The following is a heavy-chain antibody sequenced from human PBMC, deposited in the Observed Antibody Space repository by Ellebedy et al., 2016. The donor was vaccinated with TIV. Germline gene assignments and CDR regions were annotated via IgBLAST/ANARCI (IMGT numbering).Heavy chain of an antibody. CDR1: GGSISSSNYY. Sequence: MPSETLSLTCTVSGGSISSSNYYRGWVRQPPGKGLEWIGSFSYSGYTYYTPSLKSRVTVSGDTSKNQFSLKLSSVTAADTAVYYCARQPPLNVMVRGVLYFDNWGQGTLVTVSS. V-gene: IGHV4-39*01. J-gene: IGHJ4*02. D-gene: IGHD3-10*01. CDR2: FSYSGYT. CDR3: ARQPPLNVMVRGVLYFDN.